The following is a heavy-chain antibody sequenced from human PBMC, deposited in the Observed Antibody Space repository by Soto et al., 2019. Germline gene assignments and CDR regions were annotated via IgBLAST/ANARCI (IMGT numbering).Heavy chain of an antibody. Sequence: PSETLSLTCTVSGGSIISSDWWWGWIRQPPGKGLEWIGSVSYSGSTFYNPSLKSRVTMSVDTSKNQFSLMLRSVTAADTAVYYCARHEAHCGGDCPFDYWGQGTLVTVSS. CDR1: GGSIISSDWW. V-gene: IGHV4-39*01. CDR2: VSYSGST. D-gene: IGHD2-21*02. J-gene: IGHJ4*02. CDR3: ARHEAHCGGDCPFDY.